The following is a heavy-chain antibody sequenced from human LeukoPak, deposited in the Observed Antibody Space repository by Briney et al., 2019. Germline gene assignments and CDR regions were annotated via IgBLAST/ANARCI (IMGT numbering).Heavy chain of an antibody. CDR1: GFTFSDYD. Sequence: PGGSLRLSCAASGFTFSDYDMHWVRQATGKGLEWGSAIGTAGDTYYTASVKGRFTISREHSKNSLYLQMNSLRAGDTAVYYCARVAKERVGGVYYFDYWGQGTLVTVSS. J-gene: IGHJ4*02. V-gene: IGHV3-13*01. D-gene: IGHD1-1*01. CDR2: IGTAGDT. CDR3: ARVAKERVGGVYYFDY.